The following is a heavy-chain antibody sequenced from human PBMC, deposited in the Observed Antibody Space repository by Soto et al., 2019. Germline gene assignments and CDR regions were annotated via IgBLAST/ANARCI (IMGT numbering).Heavy chain of an antibody. CDR1: GGSFNNYA. J-gene: IGHJ6*02. Sequence: QVHLVQSGAEVKKPGSSVKVSCKTSGGSFNNYAVSWVRQAPVQGLEWMGGIIPNFDTPNYAQKFQDRVTIIADESKSTVYMELRSLRSTDTAVYYCAVAMVREILIFESSGMHVWGQGTTVIVSS. CDR3: AVAMVREILIFESSGMHV. D-gene: IGHD3-10*01. V-gene: IGHV1-69*01. CDR2: IIPNFDTP.